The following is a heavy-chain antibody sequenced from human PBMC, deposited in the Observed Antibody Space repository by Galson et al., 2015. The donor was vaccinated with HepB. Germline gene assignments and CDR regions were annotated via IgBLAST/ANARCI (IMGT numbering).Heavy chain of an antibody. CDR3: ARGSAVVVGYFDY. J-gene: IGHJ4*02. V-gene: IGHV3-21*01. D-gene: IGHD2-15*01. CDR2: ISSSSSYI. Sequence: APGKGLEWVSSISSSSSYIYYADSVKGRFTISRDNAKNSLYLQMNSLRAEDTAVYYCARGSAVVVGYFDYWGQGTLVTVSS.